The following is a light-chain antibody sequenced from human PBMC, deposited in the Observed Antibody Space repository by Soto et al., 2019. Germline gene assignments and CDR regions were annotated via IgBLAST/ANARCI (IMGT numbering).Light chain of an antibody. J-gene: IGKJ4*01. Sequence: EVVLTQSPGTLSLSPGERATLSCRASQPIDRTFLAWYQQKPGQAPRLLIHGASTRATGVPDRFSGSGSERDFSLTISSLEPEDFAVYFCQRFDASLFTFGGGTKVEIK. V-gene: IGKV3-20*01. CDR2: GAS. CDR3: QRFDASLFT. CDR1: QPIDRTF.